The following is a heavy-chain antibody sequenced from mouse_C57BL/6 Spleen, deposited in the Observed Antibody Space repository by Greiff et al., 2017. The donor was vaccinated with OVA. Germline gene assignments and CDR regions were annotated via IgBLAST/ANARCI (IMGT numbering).Heavy chain of an antibody. V-gene: IGHV1-4*01. CDR3: ARRIYYGNYEYYFDY. J-gene: IGHJ2*01. CDR1: GYTFTSYT. D-gene: IGHD2-1*01. Sequence: VQLQQSGAELARPGASVKMSCKASGYTFTSYTMHWVKQRPGQGLEWIGYINPSSGYTKYNQKFKDKATLTADKYSSTAYMQLSSLTSEDSAVYYCARRIYYGNYEYYFDYWGQGTTLTVSS. CDR2: INPSSGYT.